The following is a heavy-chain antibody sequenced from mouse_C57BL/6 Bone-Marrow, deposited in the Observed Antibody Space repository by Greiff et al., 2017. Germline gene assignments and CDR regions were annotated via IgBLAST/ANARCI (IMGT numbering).Heavy chain of an antibody. V-gene: IGHV3-6*01. J-gene: IGHJ2*01. CDR3: ARDLGGLFDY. Sequence: VQLQQSGPGLVKPSQSLSLTCSVTGYSITSGYYWNWIRQFPGNKLEWMGYISYDGSNNYNPSLKNRISFTRDTSKNQFFLKLNSVTTEDTATYYCARDLGGLFDYWGQGTTLTVSA. D-gene: IGHD3-1*01. CDR2: ISYDGSN. CDR1: GYSITSGYY.